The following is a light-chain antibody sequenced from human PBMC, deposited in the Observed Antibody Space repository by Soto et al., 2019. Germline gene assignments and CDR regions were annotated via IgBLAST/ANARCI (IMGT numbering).Light chain of an antibody. J-gene: IGLJ2*01. CDR2: EVS. Sequence: QSALTQPPSASGSPGQSVTISCTGTSSDLGGYNYVSWYQQHPGKAPKLIIYEVSKRPSGVPDRFSGSKSGNTASLTVSGVQAEDEADYYCNSYAGSLGVFGGGTKGTVL. CDR3: NSYAGSLGV. V-gene: IGLV2-8*01. CDR1: SSDLGGYNY.